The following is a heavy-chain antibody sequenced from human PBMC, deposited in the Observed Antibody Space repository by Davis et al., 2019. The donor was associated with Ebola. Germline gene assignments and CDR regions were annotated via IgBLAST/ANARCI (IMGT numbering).Heavy chain of an antibody. CDR2: IYYSGST. CDR3: ARHSGRITMIVVVILDFDY. V-gene: IGHV4-59*04. J-gene: IGHJ4*02. CDR1: GGSISSYY. Sequence: MPGGSLRLSCTVSGGSISSYYWSWIRQPPGKGLEWIGYIYYSGSTYYNPSLKSRVTISVDTSKNQFSLKLSSVTAADTAVYYCARHSGRITMIVVVILDFDYWGQGTLVTVSS. D-gene: IGHD3-22*01.